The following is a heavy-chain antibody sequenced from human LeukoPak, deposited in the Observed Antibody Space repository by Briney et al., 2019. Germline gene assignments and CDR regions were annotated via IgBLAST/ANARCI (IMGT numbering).Heavy chain of an antibody. CDR3: ARDVSEGFGERVIDAFDI. Sequence: ASVKVSCKASGYTFINYNIAWVRQAPGQGLEWMGWISVHNGNTYYAQKIQGRVAMTTDRYTTTAYMELRGLRSDDTAVYFCARDVSEGFGERVIDAFDIWGQGTVVTVSS. CDR2: ISVHNGNT. D-gene: IGHD3-10*01. J-gene: IGHJ3*02. CDR1: GYTFINYN. V-gene: IGHV1-18*01.